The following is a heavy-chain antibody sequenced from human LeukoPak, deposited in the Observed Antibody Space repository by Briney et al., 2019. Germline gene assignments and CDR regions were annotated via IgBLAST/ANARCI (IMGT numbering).Heavy chain of an antibody. CDR1: GFTFDDYA. CDR3: AREVTPYY. V-gene: IGHV3-9*01. Sequence: GGSLRLSCAASGFTFDDYAMHWVRQPPGKGLEWVSSISWNSGTIGYADSVKGRFTISRDNAKNSLYLQMNSLRAEDTAVYYCAREVTPYYWGQGTLVTVSS. CDR2: ISWNSGTI. J-gene: IGHJ4*02. D-gene: IGHD2-21*02.